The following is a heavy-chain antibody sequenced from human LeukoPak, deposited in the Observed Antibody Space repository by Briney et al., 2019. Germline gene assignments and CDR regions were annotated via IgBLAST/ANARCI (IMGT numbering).Heavy chain of an antibody. CDR3: ATQLPIVVVPAAILRHWFDP. V-gene: IGHV1-24*01. Sequence: ASVKVSCKVPGYTLTELSMHWVRQAPGKGLEWMGGFDPEDGETIYAQKFQGRVTMTEDTSTDTAYMELSSLGSEDTAVYYCATQLPIVVVPAAILRHWFDPWGQGTLVTVSS. J-gene: IGHJ5*02. CDR1: GYTLTELS. CDR2: FDPEDGET. D-gene: IGHD2-2*02.